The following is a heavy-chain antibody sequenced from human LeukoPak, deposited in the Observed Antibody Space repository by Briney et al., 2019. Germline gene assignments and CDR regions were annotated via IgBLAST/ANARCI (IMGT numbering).Heavy chain of an antibody. V-gene: IGHV4-4*09. Sequence: KTSETLSLTCTVSGGSISSYYWSWIRQPPGKGLEWIGYIHATGSTNYNPSLKSRVTISVDTSKNQFSLNLRSVTAADTAVYYCARHGSVRSPLGPWGQGTLVTVSS. J-gene: IGHJ5*02. CDR2: IHATGST. D-gene: IGHD3-10*01. CDR3: ARHGSVRSPLGP. CDR1: GGSISSYY.